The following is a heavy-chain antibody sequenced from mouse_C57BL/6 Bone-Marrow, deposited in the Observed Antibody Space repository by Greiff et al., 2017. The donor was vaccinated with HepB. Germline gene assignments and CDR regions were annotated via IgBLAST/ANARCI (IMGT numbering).Heavy chain of an antibody. D-gene: IGHD3-2*02. CDR1: GYTFTSYW. V-gene: IGHV1-55*01. Sequence: VQLQQPGAELVKPGASVKMSCKASGYTFTSYWITWVKQRPGQGLEWIGDIYPGSGSTNYNEKFKSKAKRTVDTSSSTAYRQLSSLTSEDSAVYYCAREEDSSGYVAWFAYWGQGTLVTVSA. J-gene: IGHJ3*01. CDR3: AREEDSSGYVAWFAY. CDR2: IYPGSGST.